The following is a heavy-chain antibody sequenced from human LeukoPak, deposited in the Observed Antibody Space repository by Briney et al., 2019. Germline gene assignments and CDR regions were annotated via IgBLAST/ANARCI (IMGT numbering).Heavy chain of an antibody. V-gene: IGHV1-69*04. CDR2: IIPILGIA. Sequence: EASVKVSCKASGGTFSSYAISWVRQAPGQGLEWMGRIIPILGIANYAQKFQGRVTITADKSTSTAYMELSSLRSEDTAVYYCARVGFSGDSDYWGQGTLVTVSS. CDR1: GGTFSSYA. D-gene: IGHD1-1*01. CDR3: ARVGFSGDSDY. J-gene: IGHJ4*02.